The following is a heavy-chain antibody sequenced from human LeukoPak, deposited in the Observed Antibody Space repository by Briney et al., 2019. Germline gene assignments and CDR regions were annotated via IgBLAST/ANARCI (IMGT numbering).Heavy chain of an antibody. Sequence: PGGSLRLSCAASGFTFSSYSMNWVRQAPGKGLEWVSYISSGSGSIYYTDSVEGRFTISRDNAKNALHLQMNSLRAEDTGVYFCARDPGRGFDIWGQGTKVTVSS. D-gene: IGHD3-10*01. CDR3: ARDPGRGFDI. CDR1: GFTFSSYS. V-gene: IGHV3-48*04. CDR2: ISSGSGSI. J-gene: IGHJ3*02.